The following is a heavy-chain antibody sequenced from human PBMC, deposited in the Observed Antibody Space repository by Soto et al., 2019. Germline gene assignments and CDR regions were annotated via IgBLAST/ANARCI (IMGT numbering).Heavy chain of an antibody. CDR3: ARQITYICDF. Sequence: ASVKVSCKTSGYTFTGHIIHWLRQAPGQGLEWLGWINPKSGDKLYAQKFQGRVTMTRDTSISTVYMDLTRLTSDDTAMYYCARQITYICDFWGQGTLVTVSS. V-gene: IGHV1-2*02. J-gene: IGHJ4*02. CDR2: INPKSGDK. CDR1: GYTFTGHI. D-gene: IGHD3-10*01.